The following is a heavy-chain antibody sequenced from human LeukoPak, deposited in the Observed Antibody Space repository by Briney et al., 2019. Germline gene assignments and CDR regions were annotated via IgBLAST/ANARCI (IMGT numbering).Heavy chain of an antibody. V-gene: IGHV3-23*01. Sequence: GGSLRLSCVASGFTFCHNAMAWVRQAPGKRLEWVSALSGSGGDTFYADSVKGRFTISRDNSKNTLYLQLSSLRPDDTAVYYCAKGAPSSSSIFDFWGPGTLVTVSS. D-gene: IGHD6-6*01. CDR2: LSGSGGDT. CDR1: GFTFCHNA. J-gene: IGHJ4*02. CDR3: AKGAPSSSSIFDF.